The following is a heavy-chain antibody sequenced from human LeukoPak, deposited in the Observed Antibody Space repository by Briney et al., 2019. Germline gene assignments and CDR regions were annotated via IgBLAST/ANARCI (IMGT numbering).Heavy chain of an antibody. D-gene: IGHD3-9*01. CDR1: GYTFTSYY. CDR2: INPSGGST. V-gene: IGHV1-46*01. J-gene: IGHJ3*02. Sequence: ASVKVSCKASGYTFTSYYMHWVRQAPGQGLEWMGVINPSGGSTSYAQKFQGRVTMTRDTSTSTVYMELSSLRSEDTAEYYCARDLWASLRYFDWRGAFDIWGQGTMVTVSS. CDR3: ARDLWASLRYFDWRGAFDI.